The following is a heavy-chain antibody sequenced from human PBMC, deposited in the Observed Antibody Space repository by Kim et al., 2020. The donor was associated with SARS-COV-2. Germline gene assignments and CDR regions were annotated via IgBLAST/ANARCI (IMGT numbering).Heavy chain of an antibody. J-gene: IGHJ4*02. CDR2: IWYDGSNK. CDR1: GFTFSSYG. D-gene: IGHD1-26*01. Sequence: GGSLRLSCAASGFTFSSYGMHWVRQAPGKGLEWVAVIWYDGSNKYYADSVKGRFTISRDNSKNTLYLQMNSLRAEDTAVYYCARDSPSLPYSGSYPTSYYFDYWGQGTLVTVSS. V-gene: IGHV3-33*01. CDR3: ARDSPSLPYSGSYPTSYYFDY.